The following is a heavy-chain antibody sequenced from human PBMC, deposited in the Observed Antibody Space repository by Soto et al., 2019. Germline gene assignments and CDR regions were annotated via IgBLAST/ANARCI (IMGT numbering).Heavy chain of an antibody. D-gene: IGHD3-3*01. Sequence: GGSLRLSCAASGFTFSHAWMSWVRQAPGKGLEWVGRIKSNTEGGTTAYAAPVKGRFTISRDDSKNTLYLQMNSLKTEDTAVYYCTTSSLITIFGVVITYFDYWGQGTLVTVSS. V-gene: IGHV3-15*01. CDR2: IKSNTEGGTT. CDR1: GFTFSHAW. J-gene: IGHJ4*02. CDR3: TTSSLITIFGVVITYFDY.